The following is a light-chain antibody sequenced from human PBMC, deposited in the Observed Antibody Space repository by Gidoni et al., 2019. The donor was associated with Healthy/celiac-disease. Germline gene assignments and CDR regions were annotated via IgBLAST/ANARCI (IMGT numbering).Light chain of an antibody. CDR2: AAS. CDR1: QGISTY. CDR3: QKYNSALLT. V-gene: IGKV1-27*01. J-gene: IGKJ1*01. Sequence: DIQMTQSPSSLSASVGDRVTITCRASQGISTYLAWYQQKPGKVPKLLIYAASTWQAGVPSRCRGSGSGTDVTLTISSLQPEDVATYYCQKYNSALLTFGQGTKVEIK.